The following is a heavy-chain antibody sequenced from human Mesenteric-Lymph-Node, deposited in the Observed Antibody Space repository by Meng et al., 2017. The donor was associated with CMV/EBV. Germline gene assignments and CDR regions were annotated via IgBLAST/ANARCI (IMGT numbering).Heavy chain of an antibody. V-gene: IGHV4-34*01. D-gene: IGHD3-9*01. CDR3: ARGSSYDILTGHFDY. Sequence: QDLLHQWRAALVLLSEPLPVTCAVYVGSFSGYYGNWIRQSPEKGLEWIGKINHSGSTTYNPSFTSRIIISVDTSTNQISLNMSSVSAADTAVYYCARGSSYDILTGHFDYWGQGALVTVSS. CDR2: INHSGST. J-gene: IGHJ4*02. CDR1: VGSFSGYY.